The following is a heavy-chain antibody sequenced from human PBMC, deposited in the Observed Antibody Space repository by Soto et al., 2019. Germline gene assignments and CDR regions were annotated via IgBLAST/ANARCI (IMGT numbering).Heavy chain of an antibody. J-gene: IGHJ4*02. V-gene: IGHV3-30-3*01. CDR3: ARWNGLRFLEWFFDY. D-gene: IGHD3-3*01. CDR1: GFTFSSYA. CDR2: ISYGGSNK. Sequence: QPGGSLRLSCAASGFTFSSYAMHWVRQAPGKGLEWVAVISYGGSNKYYADSVKGRFTISRDNSKNTLYLQMNSLRAEDTAAYYCARWNGLRFLEWFFDYWGQGTLVTVSS.